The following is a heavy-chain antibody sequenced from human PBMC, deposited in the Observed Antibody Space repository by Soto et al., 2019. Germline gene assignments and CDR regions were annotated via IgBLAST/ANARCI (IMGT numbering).Heavy chain of an antibody. D-gene: IGHD3-10*01. Sequence: SQTLSLTCVISGDSVTGNTAGWNWIRQSPSRGLEWLGRTYYRSKWYYDYAGSVKGRMTINPDTSRNQFSLQLNSVSPEDTAVYYCPAGMLVRGDYYVDVCRQGTMVTVSS. CDR3: PAGMLVRGDYYVDV. V-gene: IGHV6-1*01. J-gene: IGHJ6*02. CDR2: TYYRSKWYY. CDR1: GDSVTGNTAG.